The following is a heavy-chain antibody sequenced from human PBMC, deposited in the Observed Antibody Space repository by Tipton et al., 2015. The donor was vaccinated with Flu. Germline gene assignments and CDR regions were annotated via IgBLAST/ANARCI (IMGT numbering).Heavy chain of an antibody. J-gene: IGHJ4*02. CDR2: IFHGGST. Sequence: TLSLTCIVSGYSISSGYYWGWIRQPPGKGLEWIGSIFHGGSTYYNPSLKSRVTISVDTSKNQFSLKLSSVTAADTAVYYCARLRANYYDSSGYSDYWGQGTLVTVSS. V-gene: IGHV4-38-2*02. CDR1: GYSISSGYY. D-gene: IGHD3-22*01. CDR3: ARLRANYYDSSGYSDY.